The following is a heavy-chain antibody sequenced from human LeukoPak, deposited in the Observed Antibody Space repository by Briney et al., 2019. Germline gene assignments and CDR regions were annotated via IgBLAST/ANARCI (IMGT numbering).Heavy chain of an antibody. D-gene: IGHD4-17*01. V-gene: IGHV2-5*01. J-gene: IGHJ5*02. CDR1: GFSLSTSGVG. CDR3: AHTYFYGDYVDWFDP. CDR2: IYWNDDK. Sequence: SGPTLVNPTQTLTLTCTFSGFSLSTSGVGVGWIRQPPGKALEWLALIYWNDDKRYCPSLKSRLTITKDTSKNQVVLTMTNVDPVDTATYYCAHTYFYGDYVDWFDPWGQGTLVTVSS.